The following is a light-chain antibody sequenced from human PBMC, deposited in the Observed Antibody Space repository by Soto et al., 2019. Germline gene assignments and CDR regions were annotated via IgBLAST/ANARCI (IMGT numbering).Light chain of an antibody. J-gene: IGLJ1*01. Sequence: QSALTQPHSASGSPGQSVTISCTGTSVDVGAYDFVSWYQQHPGKAPKLLIYVVSGRPSGVPHRFSGSKSGNAASLTISGLQAEDEADYYCSSFTTSHTYVFGTGTKVTVL. CDR2: VVS. CDR1: SVDVGAYDF. V-gene: IGLV2-11*01. CDR3: SSFTTSHTYV.